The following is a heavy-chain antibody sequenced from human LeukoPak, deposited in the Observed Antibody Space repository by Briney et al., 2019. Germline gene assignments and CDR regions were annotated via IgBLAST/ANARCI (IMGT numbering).Heavy chain of an antibody. CDR1: GYTFPANY. D-gene: IGHD3-3*01. Sequence: GASVKVSCKASGYTFPANYTHWVRQAPGQGLEWMGWISAYNGNTNYAQKFQGRVTMTTDTSTSTAYIELRSPRSDDTAVYYCARDRLRFLPWDWFDPWGQGALVTVSS. CDR2: ISAYNGNT. CDR3: ARDRLRFLPWDWFDP. J-gene: IGHJ5*02. V-gene: IGHV1-18*04.